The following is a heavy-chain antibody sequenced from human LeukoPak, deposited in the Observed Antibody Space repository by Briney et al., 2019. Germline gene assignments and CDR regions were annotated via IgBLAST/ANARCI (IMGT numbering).Heavy chain of an antibody. CDR3: ATDWDMVARYFDL. J-gene: IGHJ2*01. D-gene: IGHD5-12*01. CDR2: INHSGST. V-gene: IGHV4-34*01. Sequence: SETLSLTCAVYGGSFSGYYWSWIRQPPGKGLEWIGEINHSGSTNYNPSLKSRVTISVDTSKNQFSLKLSSVTAADTAVYYCATDWDMVARYFDLWGRGTLVTVSS. CDR1: GGSFSGYY.